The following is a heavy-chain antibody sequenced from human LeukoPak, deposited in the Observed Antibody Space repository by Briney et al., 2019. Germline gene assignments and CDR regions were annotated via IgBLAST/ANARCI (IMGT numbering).Heavy chain of an antibody. CDR1: GYTFTNYY. Sequence: GASVTVSCKASGYTFTNYYMHWVRQAPGQGLEWMGIINPRGGSTDYSQKFQGRITMTSDTSTSTVYMELGSLRSDDTAVYFCARVGSAAATADYWGQGTLVTVSS. CDR2: INPRGGST. J-gene: IGHJ4*02. V-gene: IGHV1-46*01. CDR3: ARVGSAAATADY. D-gene: IGHD6-25*01.